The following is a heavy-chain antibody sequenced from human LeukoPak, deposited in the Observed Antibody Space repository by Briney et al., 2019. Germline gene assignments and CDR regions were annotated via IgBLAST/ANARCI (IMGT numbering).Heavy chain of an antibody. D-gene: IGHD6-19*01. CDR3: ARDSRAVAGSWFDP. J-gene: IGHJ5*02. V-gene: IGHV4-39*07. CDR1: GGSISSSSYY. Sequence: SETLSLTCTVSGGSISSSSYYWGWIRQPPGKGLEWIGSIYYSGSTYYNPSLKSRVTISVDTSKNQFSLKLSSVTAADTAVYYCARDSRAVAGSWFDPWGQGTLVTVSS. CDR2: IYYSGST.